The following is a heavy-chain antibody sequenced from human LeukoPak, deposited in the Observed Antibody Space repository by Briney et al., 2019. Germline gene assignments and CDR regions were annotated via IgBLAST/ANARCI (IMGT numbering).Heavy chain of an antibody. CDR3: ARHEHSGILLAY. J-gene: IGHJ4*02. CDR1: NASISSYY. D-gene: IGHD1-26*01. Sequence: SESLSLTCSVSNASISSYYWSWIRQSPGKGLEWIGYISNSGSTNYNPSLKSRVTISVDTSKNQFSLKLTSVAAADTAVYYCARHEHSGILLAYWGQGTLVTVSS. V-gene: IGHV4-59*08. CDR2: ISNSGST.